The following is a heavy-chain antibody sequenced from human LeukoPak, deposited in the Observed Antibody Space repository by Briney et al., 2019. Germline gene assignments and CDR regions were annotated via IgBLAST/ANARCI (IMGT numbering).Heavy chain of an antibody. CDR2: ISAYNGNT. Sequence: GASVKVSCKASGYTFTSYGISWVRQAPGQGLEWMGWISAYNGNTNYAQKLQGRVTMTTDTSTSTAYMELRSLRSDDTAMYFCARDVIMGYDQGWFDPWGQGTLVTVSS. CDR3: ARDVIMGYDQGWFDP. V-gene: IGHV1-18*01. CDR1: GYTFTSYG. J-gene: IGHJ5*02. D-gene: IGHD3-16*01.